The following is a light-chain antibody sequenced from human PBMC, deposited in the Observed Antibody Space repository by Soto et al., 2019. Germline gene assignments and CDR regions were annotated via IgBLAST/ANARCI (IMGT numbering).Light chain of an antibody. CDR2: NNN. CDR3: AAWDDRLSVA. V-gene: IGLV1-47*02. CDR1: NSNIGTNY. Sequence: QSVLTQPPSASGTPGQRVSISCSGSNSNIGTNYVYWYQQLPGTTPKLLIYNNNQRPSWVPDRFSGSKSGTSASLAISGLRSEDEADYYCAAWDDRLSVAFGGGTKLTVL. J-gene: IGLJ2*01.